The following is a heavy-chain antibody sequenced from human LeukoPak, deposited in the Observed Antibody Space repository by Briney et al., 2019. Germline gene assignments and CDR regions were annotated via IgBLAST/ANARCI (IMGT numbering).Heavy chain of an antibody. CDR2: ISYDGSNK. J-gene: IGHJ5*02. CDR1: GFTFSSYG. V-gene: IGHV3-30*03. CDR3: ARLRRYDFWSGYYRNNWFDP. D-gene: IGHD3-3*01. Sequence: PGRSLRLSCAASGFTFSSYGMHWVRQAPGKGLEWVAVISYDGSNKYYADSVKGRFAISRDNSKNTLYLQMNSLRAEDTAVYYCARLRRYDFWSGYYRNNWFDPWGQGTLVTVSS.